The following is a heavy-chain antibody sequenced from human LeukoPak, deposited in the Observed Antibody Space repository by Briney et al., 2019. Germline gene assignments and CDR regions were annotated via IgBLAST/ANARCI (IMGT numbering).Heavy chain of an antibody. J-gene: IGHJ5*02. V-gene: IGHV4-59*01. CDR3: AKNDYAYVLGSSLRGWFDP. CDR1: GGSISGYY. D-gene: IGHD3-16*01. Sequence: PSETLSLTCTVSGGSISGYYWSWIRQPPGKGLEWIGYIYYSGSSNYNPSLKSRVSISVDTSKNQFSLKLSSVTAADTAAYDCAKNDYAYVLGSSLRGWFDPCDQGTLVTVSS. CDR2: IYYSGSS.